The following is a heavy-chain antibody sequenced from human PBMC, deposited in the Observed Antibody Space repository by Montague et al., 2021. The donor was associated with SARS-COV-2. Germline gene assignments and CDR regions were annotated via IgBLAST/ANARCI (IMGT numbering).Heavy chain of an antibody. CDR1: TEAFNGYY. CDR3: ARGVYNRVIFVVSPRYYFD. Sequence: SETLSLTCAVYTEAFNGYYWTWIRQPPGKGLEWIGDVSHPGSAKYNPSLKGRVSISVNTWRKQVSLRLTSLTAADTATYYCARGVYNRVIFVVSPRYYFDYGARETWSPSPQ. V-gene: IGHV4-34*01. J-gene: IGHJ4*02. D-gene: IGHD3-9*01. CDR2: VSHPGSA.